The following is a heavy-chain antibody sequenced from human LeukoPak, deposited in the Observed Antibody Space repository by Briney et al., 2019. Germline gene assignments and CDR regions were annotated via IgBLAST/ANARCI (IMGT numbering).Heavy chain of an antibody. D-gene: IGHD3-22*01. CDR3: VNGRHYDCGGFDY. Sequence: GGSLRLSCAASGFTFDDYAMHWVRQAPGKGLEWVSGISWNSGSIGYADSVKGRFTISRDNGKNSLYLQMNSLRAEDTALYYCVNGRHYDCGGFDYWGQGTLVTVSS. V-gene: IGHV3-9*01. J-gene: IGHJ4*02. CDR2: ISWNSGSI. CDR1: GFTFDDYA.